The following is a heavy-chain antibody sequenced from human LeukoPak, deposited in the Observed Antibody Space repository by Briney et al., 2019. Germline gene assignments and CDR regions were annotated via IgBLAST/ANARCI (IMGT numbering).Heavy chain of an antibody. V-gene: IGHV3-21*01. CDR3: ARDWYSRDGYYYYGMDV. J-gene: IGHJ6*02. CDR1: GFTFSSYS. D-gene: IGHD6-13*01. CDR2: ISSSSSYI. Sequence: PGGSLRLSCAASGFTFSSYSMNWVRQAPGKGLEWVSSISSSSSYIYYADSVKGRFTISRDNAKNSLYLQMNSLRAEDTAVYYCARDWYSRDGYYYYGMDVWGQGTTVTVSS.